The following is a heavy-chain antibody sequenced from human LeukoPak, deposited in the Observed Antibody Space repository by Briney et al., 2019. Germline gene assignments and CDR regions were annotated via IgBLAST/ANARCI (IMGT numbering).Heavy chain of an antibody. D-gene: IGHD5-24*01. CDR3: AREMATINSAFDI. J-gene: IGHJ3*02. Sequence: GASVNVSCTASGGTFSSYAISWVRQAPGQGLEWMGGIIPIFGTANYAQKFQGRVTITADEFTSTAYMELSSLRSEDTAVYYCAREMATINSAFDIWGQGTMVTVSS. V-gene: IGHV1-69*13. CDR1: GGTFSSYA. CDR2: IIPIFGTA.